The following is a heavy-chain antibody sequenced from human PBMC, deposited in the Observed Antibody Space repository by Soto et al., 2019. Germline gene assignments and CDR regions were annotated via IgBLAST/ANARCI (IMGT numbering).Heavy chain of an antibody. J-gene: IGHJ5*02. D-gene: IGHD2-15*01. V-gene: IGHV1-69*02. CDR3: ARGSPIDSGGSWYNWFDP. CDR1: GGTFSSYT. CDR2: IIPILGIA. Sequence: KVSCKASGGTFSSYTISWVRQAPGQGLEWMGRIIPILGIANYAQKFQGRVTITADKSTSTAYMELSSLRSEDTAVYYCARGSPIDSGGSWYNWFDPWGQGTLVTVSS.